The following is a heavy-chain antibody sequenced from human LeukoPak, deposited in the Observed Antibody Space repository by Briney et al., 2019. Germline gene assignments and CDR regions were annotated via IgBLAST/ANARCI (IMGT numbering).Heavy chain of an antibody. V-gene: IGHV4-4*07. D-gene: IGHD4-23*01. J-gene: IGHJ3*02. CDR3: ARVSVVTEAFDI. Sequence: SENLSLTCTVSGGSIGSYYWSWIRQPAGKGLEWIGRIYTSGSTNYNPSLKSRVTMSVDTSKNQFSLKLSSVTAADTALYYCARVSVVTEAFDIWGQGTMVTVSS. CDR2: IYTSGST. CDR1: GGSIGSYY.